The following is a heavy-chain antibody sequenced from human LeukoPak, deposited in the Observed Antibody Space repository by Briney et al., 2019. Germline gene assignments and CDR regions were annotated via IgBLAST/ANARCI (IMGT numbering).Heavy chain of an antibody. CDR1: GGSFSGYY. CDR2: INHSGST. J-gene: IGHJ5*02. D-gene: IGHD2-2*03. V-gene: IGHV4-34*01. CDR3: ANGFCSSTSCPSTWFDP. Sequence: PSETLSLTCAVYGGSFSGYYWSWIRQPPGKGLEWIGEINHSGSTNYKPSLKSRVNISVDTSKNQFSLKLSSVTAADTAVYYCANGFCSSTSCPSTWFDPWGQGTLVTVSS.